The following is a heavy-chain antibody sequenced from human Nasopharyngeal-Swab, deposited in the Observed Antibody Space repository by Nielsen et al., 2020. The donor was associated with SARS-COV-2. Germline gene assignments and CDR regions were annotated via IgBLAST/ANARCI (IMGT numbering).Heavy chain of an antibody. CDR3: ARDSSSGWYRPFDY. Sequence: GESLKISCPASGFTFGDYAMSWFRQAPGKGLEWVGFIRSKAYGGTTEYAASVKGRFTISRDNAKNSLYLQMNSLRAEDTAVYYCARDSSSGWYRPFDYWGQGTLVTVSS. CDR2: IRSKAYGGTT. V-gene: IGHV3-49*03. J-gene: IGHJ4*02. CDR1: GFTFGDYA. D-gene: IGHD6-19*01.